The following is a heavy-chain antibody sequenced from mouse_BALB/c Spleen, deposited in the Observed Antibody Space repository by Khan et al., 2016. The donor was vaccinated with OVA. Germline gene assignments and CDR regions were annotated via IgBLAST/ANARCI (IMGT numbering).Heavy chain of an antibody. D-gene: IGHD2-13*01. CDR3: VRGYYGDPFAY. J-gene: IGHJ3*01. Sequence: EVELVESGGGLVKPGGSLKLSCAASGFTFSDYYMYWVRKTPEKRREWVATISDGGSYTYYTDSVRGRFTISRDDAKNNLYLQMSSLKSEDTAIYYCVRGYYGDPFAYWGQGTLVTVSA. V-gene: IGHV5-4*02. CDR1: GFTFSDYY. CDR2: ISDGGSYT.